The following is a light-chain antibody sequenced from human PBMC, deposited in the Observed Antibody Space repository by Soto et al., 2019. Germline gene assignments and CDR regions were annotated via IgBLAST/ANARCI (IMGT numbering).Light chain of an antibody. V-gene: IGKV1-8*01. Sequence: AIRMTQSPSSLYSSTGDRVTITCRASQGISSYLAWYQQKPGKAPKLLIYAASTLQSGVPSRFSGSGSGTDFTLTISRLQSEDFAVYYCQQYNDWPPTFCQGTKVDI. CDR2: AAS. J-gene: IGKJ1*01. CDR1: QGISSY. CDR3: QQYNDWPPT.